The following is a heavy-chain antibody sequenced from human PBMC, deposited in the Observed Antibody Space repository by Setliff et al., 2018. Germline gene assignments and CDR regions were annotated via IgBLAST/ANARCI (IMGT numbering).Heavy chain of an antibody. D-gene: IGHD3-10*01. CDR3: ANGWRNFDY. CDR1: GTSINSYY. Sequence: PSETLSLTCSVSGTSINSYYWTWIRQPPGKGLEWIGFIHSNGIKNYNPSLKSRVAMSVDTSKNHVSLNLTSVTAADTAVYFCANGWRNFDYWGQGSLVTVSS. CDR2: IHSNGIK. J-gene: IGHJ4*02. V-gene: IGHV4-59*01.